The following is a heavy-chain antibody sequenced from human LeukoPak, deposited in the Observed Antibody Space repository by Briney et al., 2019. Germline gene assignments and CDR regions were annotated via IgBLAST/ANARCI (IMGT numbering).Heavy chain of an antibody. V-gene: IGHV1-8*01. CDR2: MNPNSGNT. Sequence: AASVNVSCKASGYTFTSNDINWVRQATGQGLEWMGWMNPNSGNTGYAQKFQDRVTMTRNISISTAYMELSSLRSEDTAVYYCVRALFGVGDDAFDIWGQGTMVTVSS. D-gene: IGHD3-3*01. CDR3: VRALFGVGDDAFDI. J-gene: IGHJ3*02. CDR1: GYTFTSND.